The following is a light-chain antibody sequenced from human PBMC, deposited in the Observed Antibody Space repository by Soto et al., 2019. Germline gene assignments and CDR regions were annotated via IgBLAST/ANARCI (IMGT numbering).Light chain of an antibody. CDR2: VGTGGIVG. Sequence: QSVLTQPPSASASLGASVTLTCTLSSGYSYYNVDWYQQRPGKGPRFVMRVGTGGIVGSKGDGIPDRFSVLGSGLNRYLTIDNIQEEDESDYHCGADHGSGGNFVVIFGGGTKVTVL. CDR3: GADHGSGGNFVVI. J-gene: IGLJ2*01. CDR1: SGYSYYN. V-gene: IGLV9-49*01.